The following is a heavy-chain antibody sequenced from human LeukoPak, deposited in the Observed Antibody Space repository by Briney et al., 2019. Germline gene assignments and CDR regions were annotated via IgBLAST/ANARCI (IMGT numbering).Heavy chain of an antibody. D-gene: IGHD2-8*01. CDR3: AGHHPRNNVDF. J-gene: IGHJ4*02. Sequence: PSETLSLTCTVSGGSISSYYWSWIRQPPGKGLEWIGYIYYSGSTNYNPSLKSRVTISVDTSKNQFSLKLSSVTAADTAVYYCAGHHPRNNVDFWGQGTLVTVSS. V-gene: IGHV4-59*08. CDR1: GGSISSYY. CDR2: IYYSGST.